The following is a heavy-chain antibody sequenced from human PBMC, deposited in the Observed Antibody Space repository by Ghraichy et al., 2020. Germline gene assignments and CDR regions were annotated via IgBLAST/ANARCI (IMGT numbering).Heavy chain of an antibody. V-gene: IGHV3-7*03. CDR3: ARDRGDTAANGPYHFDY. CDR1: GFSFSSYW. Sequence: GGSLRLSCAASGFSFSSYWMSWVRQAPGKGLEWVANIKRDESEKYYVDSVKGRFTISRDNAKNSLYLQMNSLGAEDTAVYYCARDRGDTAANGPYHFDYWGQGTLVTVSS. CDR2: IKRDESEK. D-gene: IGHD5-18*01. J-gene: IGHJ4*02.